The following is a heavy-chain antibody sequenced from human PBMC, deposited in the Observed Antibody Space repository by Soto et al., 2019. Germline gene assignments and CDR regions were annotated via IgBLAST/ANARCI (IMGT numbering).Heavy chain of an antibody. J-gene: IGHJ4*02. CDR2: MKYRGSS. Sequence: SETLSLTFTVSGASVRPYPWTWIRQPLGKALEGIASMKYRGSSDYNPSLRSRVTMSVDTSKNQFSLKMSSVTAADTAVYYCAREFRGSSWNFDYRGKATLVTVSS. D-gene: IGHD6-13*01. CDR3: AREFRGSSWNFDY. V-gene: IGHV4-59*02. CDR1: GASVRPYP.